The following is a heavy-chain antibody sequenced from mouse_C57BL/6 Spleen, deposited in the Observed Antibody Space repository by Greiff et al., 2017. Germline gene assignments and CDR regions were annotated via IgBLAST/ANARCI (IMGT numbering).Heavy chain of an antibody. CDR1: GFSLTSYG. D-gene: IGHD2-2*01. J-gene: IGHJ1*03. Sequence: VQLQQSGPGLVQPSQSLSLSCTVSGFSLTSYGVHWVRQSPGRGLEWLGVIWSGGSTDYNAAFISRLSISKDNSKSKVFFKMSSLQADDTAIYYCARKHYGYDVDWYCDVWGTGTTVTVSS. CDR2: IWSGGST. CDR3: ARKHYGYDVDWYCDV. V-gene: IGHV2-2*01.